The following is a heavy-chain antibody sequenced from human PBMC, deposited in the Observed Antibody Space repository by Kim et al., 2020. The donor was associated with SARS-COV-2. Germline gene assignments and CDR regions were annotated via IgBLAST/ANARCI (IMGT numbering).Heavy chain of an antibody. CDR2: ISHDGQRK. D-gene: IGHD3-16*01. V-gene: IGHV3-30*18. CDR3: AKIGAGFSFGNGIDV. J-gene: IGHJ6*02. CDR1: GFYFGGYS. Sequence: GGSLRLSCVASGFYFGGYSLHWVRQTPGKGLEGVAVISHDGQRKYESESVKGRFFVSRDNSENTLYLQMDNLRPEDTAVYYCAKIGAGFSFGNGIDVWGQGTTAIVSS.